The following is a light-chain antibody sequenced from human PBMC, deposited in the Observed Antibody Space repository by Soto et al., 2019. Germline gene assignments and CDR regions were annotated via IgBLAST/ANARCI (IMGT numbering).Light chain of an antibody. Sequence: EIVMTQSPATLSVSPGERATLSCRANQSVSSNLDWYQQKPGRAPSLLTYGSSTRATGIPARFSGSGSGTDFTLTISSLQSEDFAVYYCQQYNNWPLTFGGGTKVEIK. CDR2: GSS. V-gene: IGKV3-15*01. J-gene: IGKJ4*01. CDR3: QQYNNWPLT. CDR1: QSVSSN.